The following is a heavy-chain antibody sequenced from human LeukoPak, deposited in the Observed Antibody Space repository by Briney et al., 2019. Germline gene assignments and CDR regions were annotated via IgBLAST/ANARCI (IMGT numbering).Heavy chain of an antibody. Sequence: PGRSLRLSCAASGFTFSSYGMPWVRQAPGKGLEWVAVISYDGSNKYYADSVKGRFTISRDNSKNTLYLQMNSLRAEDTAVYYCAKEMGDAFDIWGQGTMVTVSS. J-gene: IGHJ3*02. D-gene: IGHD2-8*01. CDR1: GFTFSSYG. V-gene: IGHV3-30*18. CDR3: AKEMGDAFDI. CDR2: ISYDGSNK.